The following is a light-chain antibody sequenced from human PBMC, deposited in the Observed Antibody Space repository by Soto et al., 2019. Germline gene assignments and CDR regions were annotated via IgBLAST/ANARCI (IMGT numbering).Light chain of an antibody. J-gene: IGKJ1*01. CDR2: DES. CDR1: QSVSSY. CDR3: QKRSNWAAT. Sequence: ELVLTQSPATLSLSPGDSATLSCRASQSVSSYLAWYQQKTGQAPRLLIYDESNRATGIPDRLSGSGSGTDLTLTISRLEPEDFAVYYCQKRSNWAATCGQGTKVDIK. V-gene: IGKV3-11*01.